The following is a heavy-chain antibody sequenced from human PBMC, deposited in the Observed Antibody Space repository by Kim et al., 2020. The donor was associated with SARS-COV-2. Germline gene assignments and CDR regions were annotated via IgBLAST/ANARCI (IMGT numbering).Heavy chain of an antibody. CDR3: ARDRVTADISY. V-gene: IGHV3-66*01. Sequence: STYYADSVRGRFIISRDKSKNTLYLQMSGLRAEDTAVYYCARDRVTADISYWDRGALVTVSA. CDR2: ST. J-gene: IGHJ4*02. D-gene: IGHD2-21*02.